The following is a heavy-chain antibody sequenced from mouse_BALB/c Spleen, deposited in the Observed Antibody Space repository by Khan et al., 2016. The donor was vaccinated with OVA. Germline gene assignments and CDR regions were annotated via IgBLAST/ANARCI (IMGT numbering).Heavy chain of an antibody. CDR2: IYPGNSDT. Sequence: EVQLQQSGTVLARPGASVKMSCKASGYSFTSYLIHWVKQRPGQGLEWIGDIYPGNSDTTYNQKFKDKATLTAGTSANNAYMELSSLTNEDSAVYYCARGVYSSFAYWGQGTLVTGSA. D-gene: IGHD1-3*01. J-gene: IGHJ3*01. V-gene: IGHV1-5*01. CDR3: ARGVYSSFAY. CDR1: GYSFTSYL.